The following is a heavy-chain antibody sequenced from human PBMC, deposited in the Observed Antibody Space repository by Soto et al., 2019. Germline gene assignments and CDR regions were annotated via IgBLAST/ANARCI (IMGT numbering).Heavy chain of an antibody. CDR3: ARVWGGAFDF. Sequence: QVQLQESGPGLVKPSETLSLTCTVSGGSISSYYWSWIRQPPGKGLEWIAHIYYSGSTNYNPSLKSRVTISVDTSKNQFSLKLNSVTAADTAVYYCARVWGGAFDFWGQGTMVTVSS. V-gene: IGHV4-59*01. CDR1: GGSISSYY. CDR2: IYYSGST. D-gene: IGHD3-10*01. J-gene: IGHJ3*01.